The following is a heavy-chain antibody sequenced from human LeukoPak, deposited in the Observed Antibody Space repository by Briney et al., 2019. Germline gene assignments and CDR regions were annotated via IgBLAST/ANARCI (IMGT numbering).Heavy chain of an antibody. Sequence: SDTLSLTCTVSGGSISSGDYYWSWIRQPPGKGLEWIAYMYYSGSTYYNPSLKSRVTMSADTSKNQLSLKLSSVTAADTAVYYCARPYYYDSRIDPWGQGILVTVSS. J-gene: IGHJ5*02. D-gene: IGHD3-22*01. V-gene: IGHV4-30-4*02. CDR1: GGSISSGDYY. CDR2: MYYSGST. CDR3: ARPYYYDSRIDP.